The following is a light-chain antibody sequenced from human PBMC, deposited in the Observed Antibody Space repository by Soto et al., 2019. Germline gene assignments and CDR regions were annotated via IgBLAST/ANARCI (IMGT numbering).Light chain of an antibody. CDR2: DAS. J-gene: IGKJ1*01. CDR3: QQYGSSTWT. Sequence: EIVLTQSPGTLSLSPGERATLSCRASQSVINSYLAWYQQKPGQAPRLLMYDASNRATGIPARFSGSGSGTDFTLTISRLEPEGFAVYYWQQYGSSTWTFGQGTKVESK. V-gene: IGKV3-20*01. CDR1: QSVINSY.